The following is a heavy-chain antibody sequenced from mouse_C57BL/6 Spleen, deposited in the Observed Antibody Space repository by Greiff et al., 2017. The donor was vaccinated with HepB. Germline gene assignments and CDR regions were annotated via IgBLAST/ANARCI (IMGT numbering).Heavy chain of an antibody. CDR3: ARRGLRDYYAMDY. CDR2: IDPSDSET. V-gene: IGHV1-52*01. CDR1: GYTFTSYW. Sequence: VQLQQPGAELVRPGSSVKLSCKASGYTFTSYWMHWVKQRPIQGLEWIGNIDPSDSETHYNQKFKDKATLTVDKSSSTAYMQLSSLTSEDSAVYYCARRGLRDYYAMDYWGQGTSVTVSS. D-gene: IGHD2-2*01. J-gene: IGHJ4*01.